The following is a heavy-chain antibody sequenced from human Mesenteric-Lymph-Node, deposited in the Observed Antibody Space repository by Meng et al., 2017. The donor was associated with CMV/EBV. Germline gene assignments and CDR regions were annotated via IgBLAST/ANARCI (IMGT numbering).Heavy chain of an antibody. Sequence: GESLKISCAASEFTFGSYSMNWVRQAPGKGLEWISYISNSASTIYYADSVKGRFTISRDNAKNSLYLQMNSLRAEDTAVYYCARAYDFWTRRAFDIWGQGTMVTVSS. CDR1: EFTFGSYS. J-gene: IGHJ3*02. V-gene: IGHV3-48*04. CDR3: ARAYDFWTRRAFDI. D-gene: IGHD3-3*01. CDR2: ISNSASTI.